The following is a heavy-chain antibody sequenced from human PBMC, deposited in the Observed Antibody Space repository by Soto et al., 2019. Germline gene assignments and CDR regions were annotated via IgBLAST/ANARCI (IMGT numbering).Heavy chain of an antibody. Sequence: TLSLTCIVSVDSISSGGYYWVWIRHHPVKGLEWIGYIFYSGSAFYNPSLKGRVTISVDTSKNQFSLKLSSVTAADTAVYYCARGGYVWGSYRPAGFDPWGQGTLVTVSS. D-gene: IGHD3-16*02. CDR2: IFYSGSA. J-gene: IGHJ5*02. V-gene: IGHV4-31*03. CDR3: ARGGYVWGSYRPAGFDP. CDR1: VDSISSGGYY.